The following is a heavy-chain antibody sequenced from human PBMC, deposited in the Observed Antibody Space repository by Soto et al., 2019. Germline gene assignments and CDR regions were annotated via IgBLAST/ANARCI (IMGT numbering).Heavy chain of an antibody. D-gene: IGHD4-17*01. CDR2: IYHSGST. CDR1: GGSISSNNW. J-gene: IGHJ4*02. CDR3: ARSTVTEDF. Sequence: QVQLQESGPGLVKPSGTLSLTCVVSGGSISSNNWWSWVRQPPGKGLEWIGEIYHSGSTNYNLSLKSRVPISVDKSNNQFSLNLSSVTAADTAMYYCARSTVTEDFWGQGTLVTVSS. V-gene: IGHV4-4*02.